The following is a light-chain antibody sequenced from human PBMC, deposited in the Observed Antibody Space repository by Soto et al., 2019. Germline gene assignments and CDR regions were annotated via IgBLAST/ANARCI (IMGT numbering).Light chain of an antibody. CDR2: DAS. CDR3: QQRDNWPLT. V-gene: IGKV3-11*01. CDR1: QRISNKY. J-gene: IGKJ4*01. Sequence: EIVLTQSPGTLSLPPGERATLSCRASQRISNKYLAWYPQKPGQAPRLVIFDASNRATGIPARLSGSGSGTDFTLTISSLEPEDCAVDDCQQRDNWPLTFGGGTKVDIK.